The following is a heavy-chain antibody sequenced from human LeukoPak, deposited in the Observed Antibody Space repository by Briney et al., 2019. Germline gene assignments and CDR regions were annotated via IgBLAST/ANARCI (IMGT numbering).Heavy chain of an antibody. J-gene: IGHJ6*03. CDR1: GFTFSSYA. CDR3: ARAGGKAGEYYYMDV. CDR2: ISYDGSNK. Sequence: GRSLRLSCAASGFTFSSYAMHWVRQAPGKGLEWVAVISYDGSNKYYADSVKGRFTISRDNSKNTLYLQMNSLRAEDTAVYYCARAGGKAGEYYYMDVWGKGTTVTVSS. V-gene: IGHV3-30-3*01. D-gene: IGHD3-10*01.